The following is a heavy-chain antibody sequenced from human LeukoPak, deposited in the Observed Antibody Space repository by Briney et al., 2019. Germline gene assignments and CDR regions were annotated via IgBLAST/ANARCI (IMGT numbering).Heavy chain of an antibody. Sequence: SETLSLTCAVYGGSFSGYYWSWIRQPPGKGLEWIGEINHSGSTNYNPSLKSRVTISVDTSKNQFSLKLSSVTAADTAVYYCATRVTETTWVAFDIWGQGTMVTVSS. D-gene: IGHD4-23*01. CDR1: GGSFSGYY. J-gene: IGHJ3*02. CDR3: ATRVTETTWVAFDI. CDR2: INHSGST. V-gene: IGHV4-34*01.